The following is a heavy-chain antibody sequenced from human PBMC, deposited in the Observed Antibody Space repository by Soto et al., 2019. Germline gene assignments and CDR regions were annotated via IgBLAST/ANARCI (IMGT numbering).Heavy chain of an antibody. V-gene: IGHV4-59*08. J-gene: IGHJ6*02. CDR3: ARHLALQVDYYYYGMDV. D-gene: IGHD1-26*01. Sequence: SETLSLTCTVSGGSISSYYWSWIRQPPGKGLEWVGYIFYSGSTDYNPSLKSRVTISVDTSKNQFSLKLSSVTAADTAVYYCARHLALQVDYYYYGMDVWGQGTTVTVSS. CDR1: GGSISSYY. CDR2: IFYSGST.